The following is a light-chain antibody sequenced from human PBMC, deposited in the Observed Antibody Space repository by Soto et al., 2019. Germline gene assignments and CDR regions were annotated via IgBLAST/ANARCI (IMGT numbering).Light chain of an antibody. CDR2: IHSAGSH. CDR1: SGHSSYA. Sequence: QSVLTQSPSASASLGASVKLTCTLSSGHSSYAIAWHQQHPEKGPRYLMMIHSAGSHTTGDGIPDRFSGSSSGAARYLTISSLQSEDEADYYCQTWGTGIRVFGGGTKLTVL. V-gene: IGLV4-69*01. CDR3: QTWGTGIRV. J-gene: IGLJ3*02.